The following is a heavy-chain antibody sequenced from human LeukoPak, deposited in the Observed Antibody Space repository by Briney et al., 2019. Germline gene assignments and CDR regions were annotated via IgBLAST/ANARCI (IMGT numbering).Heavy chain of an antibody. CDR1: GGSLSGYY. J-gene: IGHJ6*02. CDR2: INHSGST. V-gene: IGHV4-34*01. D-gene: IGHD2-2*01. Sequence: SETLSLTCAVYGGSLSGYYWSWIRQPPRKGLEWSGAINHSGSTNYNPSLNKRVTISVYRSTNQFSLKLSSVSAADTAVYYCARTRIVVPAARPNQYYNYYYGIDVWGQGTTVTVSS. CDR3: ARTRIVVPAARPNQYYNYYYGIDV.